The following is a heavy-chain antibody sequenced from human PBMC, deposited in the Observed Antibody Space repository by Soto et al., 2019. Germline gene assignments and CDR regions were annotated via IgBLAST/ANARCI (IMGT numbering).Heavy chain of an antibody. V-gene: IGHV4-31*03. CDR3: ARGTYDAFDI. CDR2: IYYSGST. J-gene: IGHJ3*02. CDR1: GGSISSGGYY. Sequence: SETLSLTCTVSGGSISSGGYYWSWIRQHPGEGLEWVGYIYYSGSTYYNPSLKSRVTISVDTSKNQFSLKLSSVTAADTAVYYCARGTYDAFDIWGQGTMVTVSS.